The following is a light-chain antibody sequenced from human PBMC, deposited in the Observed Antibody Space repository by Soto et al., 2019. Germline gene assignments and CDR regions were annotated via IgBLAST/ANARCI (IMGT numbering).Light chain of an antibody. Sequence: DIQMTQSPSSLSASVGDRVTITCRASQGIGNYLAWYQQKPGNLPKPLIYTASTLHSGVPSRFSGSGSGTHFTLTISSLQPEDVATYYCQNHNSAPLTFGGGTKVEIK. J-gene: IGKJ4*01. V-gene: IGKV1-27*01. CDR1: QGIGNY. CDR2: TAS. CDR3: QNHNSAPLT.